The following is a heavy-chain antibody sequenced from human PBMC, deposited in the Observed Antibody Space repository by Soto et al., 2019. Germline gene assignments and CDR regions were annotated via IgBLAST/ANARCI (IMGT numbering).Heavy chain of an antibody. CDR3: AHSKTSGMRYYFDY. J-gene: IGHJ4*02. CDR2: LYWDDDK. V-gene: IGHV2-5*02. CDR1: GFSLSTTRVG. Sequence: QITLKESGPTLVKPTQTLTLTYTFSGFSLSTTRVGVGWIRQPPGEALEWLALLYWDDDKLYSPSLKRRLTITKDTSKNQVVLTLTNMDPVDTATYYCAHSKTSGMRYYFDYWGQGTLVTVSS.